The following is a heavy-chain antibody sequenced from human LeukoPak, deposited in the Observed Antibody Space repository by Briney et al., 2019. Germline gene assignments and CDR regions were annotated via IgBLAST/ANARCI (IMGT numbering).Heavy chain of an antibody. V-gene: IGHV3-11*04. CDR3: ARDPSYYDFWSGYRSRMDV. J-gene: IGHJ6*02. D-gene: IGHD3-3*01. CDR1: GFTFSDYY. Sequence: GGSLRLSCAASGFTFSDYYMSWIRQAPGKGLEWVSYISSSGSTIYYADSVKGRFTISRDNAKNSLYLQMNSLRAEDTAVYYCARDPSYYDFWSGYRSRMDVWGQGTTVTVSS. CDR2: ISSSGSTI.